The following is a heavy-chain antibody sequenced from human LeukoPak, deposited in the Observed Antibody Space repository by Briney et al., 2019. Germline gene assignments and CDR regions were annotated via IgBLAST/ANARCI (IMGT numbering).Heavy chain of an antibody. Sequence: ASVKVSCKASGYTFTSYGISWVRQAPGQGLEWMGWISAYNGNTNYAQKLQGRVTMTTDTSTSTAYMELRSLRSDDTAVYYCARGSYDFWSGYYGPIYYFDYWGQGTLVTVPS. CDR2: ISAYNGNT. J-gene: IGHJ4*02. D-gene: IGHD3-3*01. CDR1: GYTFTSYG. CDR3: ARGSYDFWSGYYGPIYYFDY. V-gene: IGHV1-18*01.